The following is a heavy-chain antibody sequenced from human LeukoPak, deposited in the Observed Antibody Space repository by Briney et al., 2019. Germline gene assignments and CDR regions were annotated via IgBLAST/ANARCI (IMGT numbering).Heavy chain of an antibody. CDR3: AGVGRRRYSYGSRYYFDY. CDR2: IYYSGST. CDR1: GGSISSYY. Sequence: PSETLSLTCTVSGGSISSYYWSWIRQPPGKGLEWVGYIYYSGSTNYNPSLRSRVTISVDTSKNQFSLKLSSVTAADTAVYYCAGVGRRRYSYGSRYYFDYRGQGTLVTVSP. D-gene: IGHD5-18*01. V-gene: IGHV4-59*01. J-gene: IGHJ4*02.